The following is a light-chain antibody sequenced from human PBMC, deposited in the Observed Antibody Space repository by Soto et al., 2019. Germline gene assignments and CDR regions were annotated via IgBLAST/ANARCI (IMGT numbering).Light chain of an antibody. CDR1: QSISSW. CDR3: QQSRT. V-gene: IGKV1-5*03. Sequence: DIQMTQSPSTLSASVGDRVTITCRASQSISSWLAWYQQKPGKAPKLLIYKASSLESGVPSRFSGSGSGTEFTLTISSLPPDDFATYYCQQSRTFGQGTKVEIK. J-gene: IGKJ1*01. CDR2: KAS.